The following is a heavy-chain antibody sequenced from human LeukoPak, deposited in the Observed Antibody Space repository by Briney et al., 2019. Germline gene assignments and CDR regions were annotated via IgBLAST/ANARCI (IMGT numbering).Heavy chain of an antibody. CDR1: GFSPSYSD. V-gene: IGHV3-13*01. CDR2: IGTGGDA. J-gene: IGHJ5*02. Sequence: PGGSLRLSCVASGFSPSYSDMRWVRQATGKGLEWVSGIGTGGDANYAGSVRGRFTMSREDAKRSLYLQMNSLRAGDTAVYYCARDRGTGSDLWGQGTLVTVSS. D-gene: IGHD3-10*01. CDR3: ARDRGTGSDL.